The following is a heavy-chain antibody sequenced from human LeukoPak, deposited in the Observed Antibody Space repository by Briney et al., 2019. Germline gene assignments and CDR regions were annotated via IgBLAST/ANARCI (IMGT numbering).Heavy chain of an antibody. D-gene: IGHD1-26*01. CDR2: IYYSGST. V-gene: IGHV4-30-4*08. CDR3: ARDGGSYYTGADAFDI. J-gene: IGHJ3*02. CDR1: GGSISSGDYY. Sequence: PSQTLSLTCTVSGGSISSGDYYWSWLRQPPGKGLEWIGYIYYSGSTYYDPSLKSRVTISVDTSKNQFSPKLSSVTAADTAVYYCARDGGSYYTGADAFDIWGQGTMVTVSS.